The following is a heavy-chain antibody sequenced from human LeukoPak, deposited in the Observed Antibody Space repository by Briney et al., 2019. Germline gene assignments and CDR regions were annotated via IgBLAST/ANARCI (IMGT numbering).Heavy chain of an antibody. D-gene: IGHD4-17*01. V-gene: IGHV4-61*02. Sequence: SETLSLTCTVSGGSISSSSYYWSWIRQPAGKGLEWIGRIYTSGSTNYNPSLKSRVTMSVDTSKNQFSLKLSSVTAADTAVYYCARTTDYGDDYWGQGTLVTVSS. CDR3: ARTTDYGDDY. J-gene: IGHJ4*02. CDR1: GGSISSSSYY. CDR2: IYTSGST.